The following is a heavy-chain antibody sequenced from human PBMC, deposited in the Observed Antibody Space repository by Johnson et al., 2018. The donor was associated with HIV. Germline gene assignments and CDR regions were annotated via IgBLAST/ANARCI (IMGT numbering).Heavy chain of an antibody. CDR2: IWYDGSNK. CDR1: GFTLSKHA. J-gene: IGHJ3*02. V-gene: IGHV3-33*01. D-gene: IGHD1-26*01. Sequence: QVQLVESGGRVVQPGRSLRLSCAASGFTLSKHAMHWVRQAPGKGLEWVTVIWYDGSNKHYADSVKGRFTISRDNSKNTLFLQMNSLRAEDTAVYYCARDRSMDDAFDIWGRGTMVTVSS. CDR3: ARDRSMDDAFDI.